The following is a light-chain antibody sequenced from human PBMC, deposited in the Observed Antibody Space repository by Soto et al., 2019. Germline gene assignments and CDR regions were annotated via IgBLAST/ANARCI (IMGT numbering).Light chain of an antibody. CDR3: QQANSFPFT. CDR1: QGIRTW. CDR2: ATS. J-gene: IGKJ4*01. Sequence: DIQMTQSPSSVSASVGDRVTITCRASQGIRTWLAWYQQKPGKAPKLLIYATSSLESAAPSRFSGSGSGTDFTLTISSLQPEDFATYYCQQANSFPFTFGGGTKVEIK. V-gene: IGKV1-12*01.